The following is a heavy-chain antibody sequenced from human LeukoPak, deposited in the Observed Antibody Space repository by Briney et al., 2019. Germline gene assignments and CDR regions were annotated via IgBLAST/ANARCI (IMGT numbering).Heavy chain of an antibody. CDR3: ARGLYCSSSTSCYDYGMDV. CDR1: GYTFTSFG. CDR2: FIPILGTP. J-gene: IGHJ6*02. D-gene: IGHD2-2*01. Sequence: ASVKVSCKASGYTFTSFGISWVRQAPGQGLEWMGGFIPILGTPKYAQNLQGRVTITADESTSTGYMELSSLRYEDTAVYYCARGLYCSSSTSCYDYGMDVWGQGTTVTVSS. V-gene: IGHV1-69*13.